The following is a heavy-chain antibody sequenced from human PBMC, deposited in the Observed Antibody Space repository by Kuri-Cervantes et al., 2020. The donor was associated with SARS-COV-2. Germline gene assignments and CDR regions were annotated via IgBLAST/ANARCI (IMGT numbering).Heavy chain of an antibody. J-gene: IGHJ4*02. V-gene: IGHV4-39*01. Sequence: GSLRLSCTVPGGSISSYYWAWIRQPPGKGLGWIGSIYYSGSTYYNPSLKSRVTISVDTSKNQFSRKRSSVTAADTAVYYCARGTHIVVVLAAIDYWGQGTLVTVSS. CDR1: GGSISSYY. D-gene: IGHD2-2*01. CDR3: ARGTHIVVVLAAIDY. CDR2: IYYSGST.